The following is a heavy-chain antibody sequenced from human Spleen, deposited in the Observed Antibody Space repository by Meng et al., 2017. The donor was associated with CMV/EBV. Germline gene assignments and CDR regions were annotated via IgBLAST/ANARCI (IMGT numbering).Heavy chain of an antibody. J-gene: IGHJ4*02. CDR2: MNPNSGNT. V-gene: IGHV1-8*03. Sequence: TFTSYDINWVRQATGQGLEWMGWMNPNSGNTGYAQKFQGGVTITRNTSISTAYMELSSLRSEDTAVYYCARVARGVRGVKYGRYYFDYWGQGTLVTVSS. CDR3: ARVARGVRGVKYGRYYFDY. CDR1: TFTSYD. D-gene: IGHD3-10*01.